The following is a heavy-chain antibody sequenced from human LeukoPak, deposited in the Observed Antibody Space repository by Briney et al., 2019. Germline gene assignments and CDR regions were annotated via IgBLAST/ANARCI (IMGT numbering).Heavy chain of an antibody. CDR3: ARHYYDSSGYIPGAIPEATYYFDY. Sequence: PSETLSLTCTVSGGSISSYYWSWTRQPPGKGLEWIGYIYYSGSTNYNPSLKSRVTISVDTSKNQFSLKLSSVTAADTAVYYCARHYYDSSGYIPGAIPEATYYFDYWGQGTLVTVSS. J-gene: IGHJ4*02. V-gene: IGHV4-59*08. CDR1: GGSISSYY. D-gene: IGHD3-22*01. CDR2: IYYSGST.